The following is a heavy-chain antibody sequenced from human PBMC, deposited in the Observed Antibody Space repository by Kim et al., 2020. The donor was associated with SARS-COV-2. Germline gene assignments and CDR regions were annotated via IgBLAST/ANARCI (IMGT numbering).Heavy chain of an antibody. CDR3: AREPPEGYSGYDLANYYYYGMDV. V-gene: IGHV1-18*01. CDR2: ISAYNGNT. D-gene: IGHD5-12*01. Sequence: ASVKVSCKASGYTFTSYGISWVRQAPGQGLEWMGWISAYNGNTNYAQKLQGRVTMTTDTSTSTAYMELRSLRSDDTAVYYCAREPPEGYSGYDLANYYYYGMDVWGQGTTVTVSS. CDR1: GYTFTSYG. J-gene: IGHJ6*02.